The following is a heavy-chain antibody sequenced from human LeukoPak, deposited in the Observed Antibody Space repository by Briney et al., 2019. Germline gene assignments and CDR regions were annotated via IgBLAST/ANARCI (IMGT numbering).Heavy chain of an antibody. CDR3: TRNADMYL. CDR1: GFTFSNAW. CDR2: IKRKTDGGTT. J-gene: IGHJ6*03. Sequence: GGSLRLSCAASGFTFSNAWMNWVRQAPGKGLEWVARIKRKTDGGTTDYAAPVKGRFTISRDDSKSTLYLQMNSLKTEDTAVYYCTRNADMYLWGKGTTVTVSS. V-gene: IGHV3-15*01. D-gene: IGHD1-1*01.